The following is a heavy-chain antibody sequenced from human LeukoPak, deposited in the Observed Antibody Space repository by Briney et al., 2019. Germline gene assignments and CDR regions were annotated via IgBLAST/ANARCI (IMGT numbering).Heavy chain of an antibody. CDR2: INPNSGGT. J-gene: IGHJ4*02. Sequence: ASVKVSCKASGYTFTCYYMHWVRQAPGQGLEWMGWINPNSGGTNYAQKFQGRVTMTRDTSISTAYMELSRLRSDDTAVYYCARGSGLFSSSLLDYWGQGTLVTVSS. V-gene: IGHV1-2*02. D-gene: IGHD6-13*01. CDR3: ARGSGLFSSSLLDY. CDR1: GYTFTCYY.